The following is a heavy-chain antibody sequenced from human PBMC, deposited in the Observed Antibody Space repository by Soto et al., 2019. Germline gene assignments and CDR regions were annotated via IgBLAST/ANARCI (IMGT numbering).Heavy chain of an antibody. CDR2: INWNSGSI. V-gene: IGHV3-9*01. Sequence: EVQLVESGGGLVQPGRSLRLSCAASGFTFDDYAMHWVRQVPGKGLEWVSGINWNSGSIGYAGSVKGRFAISRDNAKTSLHLQINSLSAEDTAFYYCVKDESINWYSGHFRHWGQGTLVTVSS. D-gene: IGHD6-13*01. J-gene: IGHJ1*01. CDR1: GFTFDDYA. CDR3: VKDESINWYSGHFRH.